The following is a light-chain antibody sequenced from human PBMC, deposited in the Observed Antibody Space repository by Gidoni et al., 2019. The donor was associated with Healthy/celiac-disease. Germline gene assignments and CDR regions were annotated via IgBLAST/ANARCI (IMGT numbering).Light chain of an antibody. J-gene: IGKJ1*01. CDR1: QGIRND. CDR2: AAS. CDR3: LQDYNYPPT. Sequence: AIQMTQSPSSLSASVGDRVTITCRASQGIRNDLGWYQKKQGKAPKLMIYAASSLQSGVPSRFRGSGSCTDFTITISSLQPEDFATYYFLQDYNYPPTFGQGTKVEIK. V-gene: IGKV1-6*01.